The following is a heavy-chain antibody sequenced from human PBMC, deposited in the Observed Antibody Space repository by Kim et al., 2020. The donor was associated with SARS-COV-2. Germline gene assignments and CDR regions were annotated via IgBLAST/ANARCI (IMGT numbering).Heavy chain of an antibody. CDR3: AKDRVWFGELLADY. D-gene: IGHD3-10*01. J-gene: IGHJ4*02. CDR1: GFTFSSFA. Sequence: GGSLRLSCAASGFTFSSFAMSWVRQAPGKGLEWVSAISGSGGSTYYADSVKGRFTISRDNSKNTLYLQMNSLRAEDTAVYYCAKDRVWFGELLADYWGQRTLVSGSS. CDR2: ISGSGGST. V-gene: IGHV3-23*01.